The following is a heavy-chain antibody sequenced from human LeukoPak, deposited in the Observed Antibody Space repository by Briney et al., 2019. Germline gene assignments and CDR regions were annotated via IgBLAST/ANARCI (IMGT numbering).Heavy chain of an antibody. Sequence: KPSGTLSLTCTVSGGSISSYYWSWIRQPAGKGLEWIGRIYTSGSTNYNPSLKSRVTMSVDTSKNQFSLKLSSVTAADTAVYYCARDTMYSSGWAYNWFDPWGQGTLVTVSS. J-gene: IGHJ5*02. CDR2: IYTSGST. CDR3: ARDTMYSSGWAYNWFDP. V-gene: IGHV4-4*07. D-gene: IGHD6-19*01. CDR1: GGSISSYY.